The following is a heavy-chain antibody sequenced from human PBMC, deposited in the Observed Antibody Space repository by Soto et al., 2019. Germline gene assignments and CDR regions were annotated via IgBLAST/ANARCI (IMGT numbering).Heavy chain of an antibody. V-gene: IGHV1-18*01. CDR2: INPYNGNT. D-gene: IGHD4-17*01. CDR3: AKFADNGYAFDI. Sequence: GASVKVCCKASGYTFTSYGISWVRQAPGQGLEWMGWINPYNGNTKYAQKLQGRVTMTTDTSTSTAYMELSSLRSDDTAVYYCAKFADNGYAFDICGQGTKVTVSS. J-gene: IGHJ3*02. CDR1: GYTFTSYG.